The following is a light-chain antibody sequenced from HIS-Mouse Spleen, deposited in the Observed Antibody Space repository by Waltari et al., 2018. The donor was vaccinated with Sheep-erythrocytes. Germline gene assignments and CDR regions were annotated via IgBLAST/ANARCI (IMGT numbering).Light chain of an antibody. CDR3: QPYYSYPYT. CDR1: QGISSY. V-gene: IGKV1-8*01. CDR2: AAS. J-gene: IGKJ2*01. Sequence: AIRMTQSPSSLSAATGDRVTITCRASQGISSYLAWYQQKPGKAPKLLIYAASTLQSGVPSRFRGSGSGTAFPLTISCLQSEDFATYYCQPYYSYPYTFGQGTKLEIK.